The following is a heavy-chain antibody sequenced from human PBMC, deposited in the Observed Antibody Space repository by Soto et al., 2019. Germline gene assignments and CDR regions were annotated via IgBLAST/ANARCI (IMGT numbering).Heavy chain of an antibody. CDR1: GGTFSSYA. J-gene: IGHJ6*02. D-gene: IGHD2-15*01. CDR3: ASPGGRVVNYYYYYGMDV. CDR2: IIPIFGTA. Sequence: GASVKVSCKASGGTFSSYAISWVRQAPGQGLEWMGGIIPIFGTANYAQKFQGRVTITADESTSTAYMELSSLRSGDTAVYYCASPGGRVVNYYYYYGMDVWGQGTTVTVSS. V-gene: IGHV1-69*13.